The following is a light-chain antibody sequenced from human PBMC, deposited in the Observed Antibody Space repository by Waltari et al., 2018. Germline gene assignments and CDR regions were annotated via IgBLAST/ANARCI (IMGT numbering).Light chain of an antibody. CDR3: QQYYMSPS. V-gene: IGKV4-1*01. J-gene: IGKJ4*01. Sequence: IVMTQSPDSLAVSLGERATINCKSSQSVLFSSNNKNYLAWYQHKAGQPPKLLIYWASTREFGVPDRFSGSGSGTDFTLTISSLQAEDVAVYYCQQYYMSPSFGGGTKVEIK. CDR2: WAS. CDR1: QSVLFSSNNKNY.